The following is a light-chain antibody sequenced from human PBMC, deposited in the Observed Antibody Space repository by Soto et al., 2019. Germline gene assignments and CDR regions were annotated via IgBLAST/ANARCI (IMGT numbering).Light chain of an antibody. J-gene: IGKJ2*01. CDR3: QQYNTYSPT. CDR2: RAS. Sequence: DIQMTQSPSTLSASVGDRVTITCRASQSIGTWLAWYQQKPGKAPKSLIYRASTLESGVPSRFSGSGSGTEFSLNISSLQPDDFATYFCQQYNTYSPTFGQGTKLEIK. CDR1: QSIGTW. V-gene: IGKV1-5*03.